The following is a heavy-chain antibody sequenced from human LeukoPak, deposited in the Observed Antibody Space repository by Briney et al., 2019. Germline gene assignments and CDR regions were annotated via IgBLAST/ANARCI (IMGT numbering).Heavy chain of an antibody. Sequence: PGGSLRLSCAASGFTFSSYWMSWVRQAPGKGLEWVANIKQDGSEKYYVDSVKGRFTISRDNAKNSLYLQMNSLRAEDTAVYYCARMMVRGVIGQYYYYYMDVWAKGTTVTVSS. CDR3: ARMMVRGVIGQYYYYYMDV. CDR2: IKQDGSEK. J-gene: IGHJ6*03. CDR1: GFTFSSYW. V-gene: IGHV3-7*01. D-gene: IGHD3-10*01.